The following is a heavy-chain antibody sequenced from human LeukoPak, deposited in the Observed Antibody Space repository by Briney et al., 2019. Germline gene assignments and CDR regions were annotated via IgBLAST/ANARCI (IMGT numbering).Heavy chain of an antibody. J-gene: IGHJ4*02. CDR1: GFAFGDHA. CDR2: LAGNGFTT. V-gene: IGHV3-23*05. Sequence: PGGSLRLSCAASGFAFGDHAMTWVRQAPGKGLEWVSSLAGNGFTTYYADSAKGRFTISRDNSKNILFLQMSSLRAEDSAIYYCAKLEGKLQVRGPFDSWGPGTHVTVSS. D-gene: IGHD3-10*01. CDR3: AKLEGKLQVRGPFDS.